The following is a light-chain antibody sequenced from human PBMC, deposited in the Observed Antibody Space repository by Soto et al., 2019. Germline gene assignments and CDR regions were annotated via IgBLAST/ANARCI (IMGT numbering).Light chain of an antibody. Sequence: QSALTQPRSVSGSPGQSVTIACTGTISDVGGYKYVSWYQQHPGKVPKLIIYDVSQRPSGVPDRFSGSKSGNTASLTISGLQAEDEADYYCCSYAGSYIWVFGGGTKLTVL. CDR3: CSYAGSYIWV. CDR2: DVS. CDR1: ISDVGGYKY. J-gene: IGLJ3*02. V-gene: IGLV2-11*01.